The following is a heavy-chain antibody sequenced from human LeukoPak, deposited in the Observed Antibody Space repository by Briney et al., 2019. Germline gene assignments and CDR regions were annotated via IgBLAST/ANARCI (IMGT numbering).Heavy chain of an antibody. Sequence: GGSLRLSCAASGFTFSSYWMHWVRQVPGKGLEWVSAISGSGGSTYYADSVKGRFTISRDNSKNTLYLQMNSLRAEDTAVYYCAKGGSGWYRSWFDPWGQGTLVTVSS. D-gene: IGHD6-19*01. CDR1: GFTFSSYW. CDR2: ISGSGGST. V-gene: IGHV3-23*01. J-gene: IGHJ5*02. CDR3: AKGGSGWYRSWFDP.